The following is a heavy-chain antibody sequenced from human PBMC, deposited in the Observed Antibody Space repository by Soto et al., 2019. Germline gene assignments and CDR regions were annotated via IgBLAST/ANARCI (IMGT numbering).Heavy chain of an antibody. V-gene: IGHV3-49*03. CDR1: GFTFGDYA. D-gene: IGHD3-9*01. Sequence: GGSLRLSCTASGFTFGDYAMSWFRQAPGKGLEWVGFIRSKAYGGTTEYAASVKGRFTISRDDSKSIAYLQMNSLKTEDTAVYYCTSQRYYDILTGYPRRWFDPWGQGTLVTVSS. J-gene: IGHJ5*02. CDR2: IRSKAYGGTT. CDR3: TSQRYYDILTGYPRRWFDP.